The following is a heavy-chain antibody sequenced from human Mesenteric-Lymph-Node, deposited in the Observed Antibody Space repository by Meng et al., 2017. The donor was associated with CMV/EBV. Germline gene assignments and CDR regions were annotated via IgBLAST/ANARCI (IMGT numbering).Heavy chain of an antibody. CDR2: IYSGGST. CDR3: ARDALYYYDRGFYYYYGMDV. Sequence: GGSLRLSCAASGFTLRTYGMNWVRQAPRKGLEWVSVIYSGGSTYYADSVKGRFTISRDNSKNTLYLQMNSLRAEDTAVYYCARDALYYYDRGFYYYYGMDVWGQGTTVTVSS. D-gene: IGHD3-22*01. CDR1: GFTLRTYG. J-gene: IGHJ6*02. V-gene: IGHV3-53*01.